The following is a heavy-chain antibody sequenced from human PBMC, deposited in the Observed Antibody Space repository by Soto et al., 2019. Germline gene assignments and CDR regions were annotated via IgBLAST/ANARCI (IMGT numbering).Heavy chain of an antibody. J-gene: IGHJ4*02. D-gene: IGHD5-18*01. CDR1: GFSFSSFA. V-gene: IGHV3-48*03. CDR3: ARENSVQPWLQPFDH. CDR2: ISDDGASI. Sequence: GGSLRLSCEASGFSFSSFAMNWVRQAPGRGLEWVSYISDDGASIYYADSLKGRFTISRDNAKNSLSLQMNNLRAEDTAVYYFARENSVQPWLQPFDHWGLAALLTVSS.